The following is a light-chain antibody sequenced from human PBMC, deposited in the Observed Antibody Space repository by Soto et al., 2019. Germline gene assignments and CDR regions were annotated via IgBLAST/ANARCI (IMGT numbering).Light chain of an antibody. V-gene: IGKV3D-15*01. CDR3: KQYNKWHAEIT. CDR2: GAS. CDR1: QSVRTK. J-gene: IGKJ5*01. Sequence: ETLMTQSPATLSVSPGERATLSCRASQSVRTKLAWYQQKPGQAPRLLIYGASSRATGIPARCSGSGSGTEFTLTISSLRSEDSGVYYCKQYNKWHAEITFGQGTRLEIK.